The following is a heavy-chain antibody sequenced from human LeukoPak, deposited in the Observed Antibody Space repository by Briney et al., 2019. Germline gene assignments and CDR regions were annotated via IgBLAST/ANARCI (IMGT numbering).Heavy chain of an antibody. D-gene: IGHD2-2*01. V-gene: IGHV3-23*05. J-gene: IGHJ4*01. CDR2: IDDSANKI. Sequence: PGGPLSLSCAASGFTFSNYAMPWLRQAPGRGVEGVSSIDDSANKIHYRDSVKGRFAISRDNAKNTLYLQMSSLRAEDTAVYYCAKVNFSSSWDMHFDSWGQGIVVTVSS. CDR3: AKVNFSSSWDMHFDS. CDR1: GFTFSNYA.